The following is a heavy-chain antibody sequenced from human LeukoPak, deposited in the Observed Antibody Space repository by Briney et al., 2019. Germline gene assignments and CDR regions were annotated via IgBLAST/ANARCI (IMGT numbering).Heavy chain of an antibody. CDR1: GYSISSGYY. D-gene: IGHD7-27*01. CDR3: ASRKLGNDY. J-gene: IGHJ4*02. Sequence: SETLSLTCTVSGYSISSGYYWGWIRQPPGKGLEWIGSIYHSGSTYYNPPLKSRVTMSVDMSTRQISLKLSSETAADTAVYYCASRKLGNDYWGQGTLVTVSS. V-gene: IGHV4-38-2*02. CDR2: IYHSGST.